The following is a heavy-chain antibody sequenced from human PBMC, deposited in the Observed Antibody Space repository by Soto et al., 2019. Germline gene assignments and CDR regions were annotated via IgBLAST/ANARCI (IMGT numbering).Heavy chain of an antibody. CDR3: ARIQLGYVAFDI. Sequence: PGGSLRLSCAASGFTSSRYSMNWVRQATGKGLGWVSSISSSSSSIYYANSVKGRFTISRDNAKSSLYLKMNRPRAEDTAVYYCARIQLGYVAFDIGRQGTMDTVSS. CDR1: GFTSSRYS. D-gene: IGHD6-6*01. V-gene: IGHV3-21*01. CDR2: ISSSSSSI. J-gene: IGHJ3*02.